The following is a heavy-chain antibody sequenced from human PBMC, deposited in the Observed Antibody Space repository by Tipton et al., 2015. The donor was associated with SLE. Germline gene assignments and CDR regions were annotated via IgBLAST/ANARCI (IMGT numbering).Heavy chain of an antibody. CDR3: ASGTLEWSHEPDY. D-gene: IGHD3-3*01. CDR2: IFHGGST. CDR1: GGSLSGYY. J-gene: IGHJ4*02. Sequence: TLSLTCAVDGGSLSGYYWSWIRQSPGKGLEWIGEIFHGGSTIYSPSLKSRVTISVDTSKNQFSLRLSSVTAADTAMFYCASGTLEWSHEPDYWGQGTLVTVSS. V-gene: IGHV4-34*12.